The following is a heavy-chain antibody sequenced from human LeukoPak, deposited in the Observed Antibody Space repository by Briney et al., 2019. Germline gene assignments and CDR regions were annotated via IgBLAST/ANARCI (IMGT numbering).Heavy chain of an antibody. CDR1: GYSFTSYW. CDR3: ARAQYYGSGSYYTDAFDI. CDR2: IYPGDSDT. D-gene: IGHD3-10*01. V-gene: IGHV5-51*01. J-gene: IGHJ3*02. Sequence: GESLKISCKGSGYSFTSYWIGWVRQMPGKGLEWMGIIYPGDSDTRYSPSFQGQVTISADKSISTAYLQWSSLKASDTAMYYCARAQYYGSGSYYTDAFDIWGQGTMVTVSS.